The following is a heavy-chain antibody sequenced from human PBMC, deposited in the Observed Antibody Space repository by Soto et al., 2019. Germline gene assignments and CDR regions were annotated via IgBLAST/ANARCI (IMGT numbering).Heavy chain of an antibody. Sequence: PGGSLRLSCAASGFTFSSYAMHWVRQAPGKGLEWVAVISYDGSNKYYADSVKGRFTISRDNSKNTLYLQMNSLRAEDTAVYYCARAGGGAYCGGDCYSDVRSNYFDYWGQGTLVTVSS. V-gene: IGHV3-30-3*01. CDR1: GFTFSSYA. D-gene: IGHD2-21*02. J-gene: IGHJ4*02. CDR3: ARAGGGAYCGGDCYSDVRSNYFDY. CDR2: ISYDGSNK.